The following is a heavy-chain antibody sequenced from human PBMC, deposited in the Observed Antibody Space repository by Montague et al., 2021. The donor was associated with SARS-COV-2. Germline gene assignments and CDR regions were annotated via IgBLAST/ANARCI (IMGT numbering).Heavy chain of an antibody. Sequence: SETLSLTRSVSGGSISKYYWAWIRQPAGKGPEWIGRIYTSGSSNYNPSLTGRAVMSIDSSKNEFSLRLTSVTAADTAVYYCARVGLVGDSTSLFDKWGQGALVTVSS. CDR1: GGSISKYY. CDR2: IYTSGSS. V-gene: IGHV4-4*07. J-gene: IGHJ4*02. CDR3: ARVGLVGDSTSLFDK. D-gene: IGHD2-21*01.